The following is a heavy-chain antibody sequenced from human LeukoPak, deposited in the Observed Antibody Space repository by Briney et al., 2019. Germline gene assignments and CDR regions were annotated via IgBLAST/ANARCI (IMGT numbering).Heavy chain of an antibody. CDR1: GFTFSSYS. CDR3: ARDEYYCDSSGYYRLDY. D-gene: IGHD3-22*01. J-gene: IGHJ4*02. CDR2: ISSSSSTI. V-gene: IGHV3-48*04. Sequence: PGGSLRLSCAASGFTFSSYSMNWVRQAPGKGLEWVSYISSSSSTIYYADSVKGRFTISRDNAKNSLYLQMNSLRAEDTAVYYCARDEYYCDSSGYYRLDYWGQGTLVTVSS.